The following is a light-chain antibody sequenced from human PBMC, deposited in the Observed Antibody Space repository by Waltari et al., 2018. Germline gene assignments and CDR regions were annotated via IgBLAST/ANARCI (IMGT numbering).Light chain of an antibody. Sequence: EIVLTQSPGTLSLPPGERATLSCRASQSGSRTLAWYQQKPGQSPRRLIFGASNRATGIPDRFSGSGSGTDFSLIITRLEPEDSAMYYCQHYVRLPATFGQGTKVEIK. CDR2: GAS. CDR3: QHYVRLPAT. CDR1: QSGSRT. V-gene: IGKV3-20*01. J-gene: IGKJ1*01.